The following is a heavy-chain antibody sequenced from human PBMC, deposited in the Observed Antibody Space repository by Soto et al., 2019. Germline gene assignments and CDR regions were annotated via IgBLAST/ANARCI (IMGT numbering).Heavy chain of an antibody. D-gene: IGHD3-22*01. CDR3: ARDYDSSGFYPQTYYFEY. CDR2: IWSDGTNK. CDR1: GFNFSTYG. J-gene: IGHJ4*02. V-gene: IGHV3-33*01. Sequence: PGGSLRLSCAASGFNFSTYGMHWVRQAPGKGLEWVAVIWSDGTNKYYADSVKGRFTISRDNSKNTLYLQMNSLRAEDTAVYYCARDYDSSGFYPQTYYFEYWGQGTLVTVSS.